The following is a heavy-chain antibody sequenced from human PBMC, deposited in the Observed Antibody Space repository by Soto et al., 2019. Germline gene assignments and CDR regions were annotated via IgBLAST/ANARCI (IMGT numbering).Heavy chain of an antibody. V-gene: IGHV3-23*01. CDR3: AKLGAVDIVATMTLGAFDI. CDR1: GFTFSSYA. D-gene: IGHD5-12*01. CDR2: ISGRGGST. J-gene: IGHJ3*02. Sequence: GGSLRLSCAASGFTFSSYAMSWVRQAPGKGLEWVSAISGRGGSTYYADSVKGRFTISRDNSKNTLYLQMNSLRAEDTAVYYCAKLGAVDIVATMTLGAFDIWGQGTMVTVSS.